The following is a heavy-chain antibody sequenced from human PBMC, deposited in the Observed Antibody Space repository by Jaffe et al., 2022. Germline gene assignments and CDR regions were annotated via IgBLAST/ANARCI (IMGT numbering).Heavy chain of an antibody. CDR2: ISSSGSTI. Sequence: EVQLVESGGGLVQPGGSLRLSCAASGFTFSSYEMNWVRQAPGKGLEWVSYISSSGSTIYYADSVKGRFTISRDNAKNSLYLQMNSLRAEDTAVYYCAREPSPTTVTTNEHDYWGQGTLVTVSS. J-gene: IGHJ4*02. CDR3: AREPSPTTVTTNEHDY. D-gene: IGHD4-17*01. CDR1: GFTFSSYE. V-gene: IGHV3-48*03.